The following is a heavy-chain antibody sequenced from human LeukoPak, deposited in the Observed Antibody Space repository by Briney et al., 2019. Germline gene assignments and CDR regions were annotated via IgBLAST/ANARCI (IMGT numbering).Heavy chain of an antibody. CDR1: GGSMSYYY. Sequence: SETLSLTCTVSGGSMSYYYWSWIRQPAGKGLEWIGRIYTSGSTNYNPSLKSRVTISVDTSKNQFSLKLSSVTAADTAVYYCARSGGSWYSYYYYYMDVWGKGTTVTISS. CDR2: IYTSGST. V-gene: IGHV4-4*07. J-gene: IGHJ6*03. CDR3: ARSGGSWYSYYYYYMDV. D-gene: IGHD2-15*01.